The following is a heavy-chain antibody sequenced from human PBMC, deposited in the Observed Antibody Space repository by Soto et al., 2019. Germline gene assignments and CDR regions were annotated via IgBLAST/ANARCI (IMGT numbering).Heavy chain of an antibody. CDR2: IYYGGST. CDR3: ARTSYYDRSPEYYFDF. CDR1: GGSISSGGYS. Sequence: SETLSLTCAVSGGSISSGGYSWSWIRQPPGKGLEWIGYIYYGGSTYYNPSLRSRVTISVDRSKNQFSLKLSSVTAADTAVYYCARTSYYDRSPEYYFDFWGQGTLVTVSS. V-gene: IGHV4-30-2*01. J-gene: IGHJ4*02. D-gene: IGHD3-22*01.